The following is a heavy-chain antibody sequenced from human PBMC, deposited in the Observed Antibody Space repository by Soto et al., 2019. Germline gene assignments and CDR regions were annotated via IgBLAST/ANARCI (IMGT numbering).Heavy chain of an antibody. CDR3: ARVGWQLEVSWFDP. J-gene: IGHJ5*02. D-gene: IGHD6-6*01. CDR1: GGTFSSYA. V-gene: IGHV1-69*06. CDR2: IIPLFGTA. Sequence: QVQLVQSGAEVKKPGSSVKVSCKASGGTFSSYAISWVRQAPGQGLEWMGGIIPLFGTANYAQKFKGRVTITADKSTSTAYMELSSLRSEDTAVYYCARVGWQLEVSWFDPWGQGTLVTVSS.